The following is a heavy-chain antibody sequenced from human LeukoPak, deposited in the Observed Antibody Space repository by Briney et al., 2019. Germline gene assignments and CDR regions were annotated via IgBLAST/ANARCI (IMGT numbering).Heavy chain of an antibody. CDR3: ARGGGYSYGFNDY. D-gene: IGHD5-18*01. CDR2: INSDGSST. CDR1: GFTFSSYW. J-gene: IGHJ4*02. V-gene: IGHV3-74*01. Sequence: PGGSLRHSCAASGFTFSSYWMHWVRQAPGKGLVWVARINSDGSSTSYADSVKGRFTISRDNAKNTLYLQMNSLRAEDTAVYYCARGGGYSYGFNDYWGQGTLVTVSS.